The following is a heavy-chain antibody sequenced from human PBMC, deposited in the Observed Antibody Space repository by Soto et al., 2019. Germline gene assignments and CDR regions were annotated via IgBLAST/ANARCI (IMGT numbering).Heavy chain of an antibody. J-gene: IGHJ6*03. CDR3: ARGHMVRGVRPIHYYYYMDV. CDR1: GYTFTSYD. D-gene: IGHD3-10*01. Sequence: QVQLVQSGAEVKKPGASVKVSCKASGYTFTSYDINWVRQATGQGLEWMGWMNPNSGNTGYAQKFQGRVTMTRNTSISTAYMELSSLRSEDTAVYYCARGHMVRGVRPIHYYYYMDVWGKGTTVTVSS. CDR2: MNPNSGNT. V-gene: IGHV1-8*01.